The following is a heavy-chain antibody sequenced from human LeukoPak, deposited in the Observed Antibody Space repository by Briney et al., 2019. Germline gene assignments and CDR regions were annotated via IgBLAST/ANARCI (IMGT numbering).Heavy chain of an antibody. Sequence: SETLSLTCTVSGGSISSYYWSWIRQPPGKGLEWIGYIYYSGSTNYNPSLKSRVTISVDTSKNQFSLKLSSVTAADTAVYYCAREVSSGWYFDYWGQGTLVTVS. V-gene: IGHV4-59*01. CDR1: GGSISSYY. J-gene: IGHJ4*02. D-gene: IGHD6-19*01. CDR2: IYYSGST. CDR3: AREVSSGWYFDY.